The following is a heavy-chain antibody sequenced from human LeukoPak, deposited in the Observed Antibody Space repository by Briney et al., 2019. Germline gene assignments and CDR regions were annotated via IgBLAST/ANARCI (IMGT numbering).Heavy chain of an antibody. Sequence: GGSLRLSCAASGFTFSSYAMSWVRQAPGKGLEWVSAISGSGGSTYYADSVKGRFTISRDNAKNSLYLQMNSLRAEDTALYYCAKDYYGSGSYYYFDYWGQGTLVTVSS. J-gene: IGHJ4*02. CDR3: AKDYYGSGSYYYFDY. CDR1: GFTFSSYA. CDR2: ISGSGGST. D-gene: IGHD3-10*01. V-gene: IGHV3-23*01.